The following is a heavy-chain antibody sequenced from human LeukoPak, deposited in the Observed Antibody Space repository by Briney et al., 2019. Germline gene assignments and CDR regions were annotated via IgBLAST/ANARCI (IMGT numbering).Heavy chain of an antibody. CDR3: VREARGYHYTYFDY. J-gene: IGHJ4*02. Sequence: GGSLRLSGTASGFTLGGHDMHWVRQTTGDGREGVAAVSAGHHAFYAGSVKGRFTVSREDGKNSLYLQMNSLRAGDTAVYYCVREARGYHYTYFDYWGQGSLVTVSS. V-gene: IGHV3-13*01. D-gene: IGHD5-18*01. CDR2: VSAGHHA. CDR1: GFTLGGHD.